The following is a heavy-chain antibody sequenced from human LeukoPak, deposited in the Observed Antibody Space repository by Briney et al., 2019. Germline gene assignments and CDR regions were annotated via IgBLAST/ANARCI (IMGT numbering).Heavy chain of an antibody. Sequence: PSETLSLTCTVSGGSTSTYYWSWIRQPPGKGLEWIGYIYYSGSTDYNPSLKSRVTISVDTSKNQFSLKLSSVTAADTAVYYCARGLATTGGVTFDYWGQGTLVTVSS. J-gene: IGHJ4*02. CDR2: IYYSGST. V-gene: IGHV4-59*01. D-gene: IGHD1-26*01. CDR3: ARGLATTGGVTFDY. CDR1: GGSTSTYY.